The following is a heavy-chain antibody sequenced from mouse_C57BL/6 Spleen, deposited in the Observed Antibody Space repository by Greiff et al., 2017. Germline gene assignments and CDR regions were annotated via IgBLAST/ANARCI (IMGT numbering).Heavy chain of an antibody. CDR3: TTIRYITTVVARYRYFDV. V-gene: IGHV14-1*01. CDR2: IDPEDGDS. D-gene: IGHD1-1*01. CDR1: GFNIKDYY. J-gene: IGHJ1*03. Sequence: EVQLQQSGAVLVRPGASVKLSCTASGFNIKDYYMLWVKQRPEQGLEWIGRIDPEDGDSEYAPKFQGKATLTADPSSNTAYLQLSSLTSEDTAVYYCTTIRYITTVVARYRYFDVWGTGTTVTVSS.